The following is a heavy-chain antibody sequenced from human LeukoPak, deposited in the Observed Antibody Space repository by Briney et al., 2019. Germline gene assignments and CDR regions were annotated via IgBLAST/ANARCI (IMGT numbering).Heavy chain of an antibody. V-gene: IGHV3-7*04. CDR3: ARTSYYYDSGGYYSFGLDV. CDR1: GFTFSSYW. D-gene: IGHD3-22*01. CDR2: IKQDGSEK. J-gene: IGHJ6*02. Sequence: GGSLRLSCAASGFTFSSYWMSWVRQAPGKGLEWVGNIKQDGSEKYYVDSVKGRFTISRDNAKNSLYLQMNSLRAEDTAVYNCARTSYYYDSGGYYSFGLDVWGQGTTVTVSS.